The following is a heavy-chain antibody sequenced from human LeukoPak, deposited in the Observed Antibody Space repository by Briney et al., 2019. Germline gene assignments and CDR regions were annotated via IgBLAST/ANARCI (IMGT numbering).Heavy chain of an antibody. Sequence: PSETLSLTCTVSGGSISSYYWSWIRQPPGKGLEWIGYIYYSGSTNYNPSLKSRVTISVDTSKNQFSLKLSSVTAADTAVYYCARQELVVPFDYWGQGTLVTVSS. J-gene: IGHJ4*02. D-gene: IGHD2-8*02. CDR1: GGSISSYY. CDR2: IYYSGST. V-gene: IGHV4-59*08. CDR3: ARQELVVPFDY.